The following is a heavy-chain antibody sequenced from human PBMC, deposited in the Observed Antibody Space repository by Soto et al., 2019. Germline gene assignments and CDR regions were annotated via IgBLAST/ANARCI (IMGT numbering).Heavy chain of an antibody. CDR3: ARESRGYCSSTSCYGGFDP. D-gene: IGHD2-2*01. CDR2: ISAYNGNT. Sequence: QVQLVQSGAEVKKPGASVKVSCKAYGYTFTSYGISWVRQAPGQGLEWMGWISAYNGNTNYAQKLQGRVTMTTDTSTSTAYMELRSLRSDDTAVYYCARESRGYCSSTSCYGGFDPWGQGTLVTVSS. V-gene: IGHV1-18*01. J-gene: IGHJ5*02. CDR1: GYTFTSYG.